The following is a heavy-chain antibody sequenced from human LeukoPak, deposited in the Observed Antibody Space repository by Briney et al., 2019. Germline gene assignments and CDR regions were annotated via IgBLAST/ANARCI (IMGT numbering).Heavy chain of an antibody. CDR3: AREYAVTTRDPYYYYYGMDV. CDR2: ISSSSSYI. V-gene: IGHV3-21*01. D-gene: IGHD4-17*01. Sequence: GGSLRLSCAASGFTFSSYSMNWVRQAPGKRLEWVSSISSSSSYIYYADSVKGRFTISRDNAKNSLYLQMNSLRAEDTAVYYCAREYAVTTRDPYYYYYGMDVWGQGTTVTVSS. CDR1: GFTFSSYS. J-gene: IGHJ6*02.